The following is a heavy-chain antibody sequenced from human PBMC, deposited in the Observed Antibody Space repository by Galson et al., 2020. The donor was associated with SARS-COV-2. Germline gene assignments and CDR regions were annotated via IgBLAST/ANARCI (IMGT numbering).Heavy chain of an antibody. Sequence: SETLSLTCTVSGGSISSSSYYWGWIRQPPGKGLEWIGSIYYSGSTYYNPSLKSRVTISVDTSKNQFSLKLSSVTAADTAVYYCARLFGLYLGELLLPVGAFDIWGQGTMVTVSS. D-gene: IGHD3-10*01. CDR2: IYYSGST. J-gene: IGHJ3*02. V-gene: IGHV4-39*01. CDR1: GGSISSSSYY. CDR3: ARLFGLYLGELLLPVGAFDI.